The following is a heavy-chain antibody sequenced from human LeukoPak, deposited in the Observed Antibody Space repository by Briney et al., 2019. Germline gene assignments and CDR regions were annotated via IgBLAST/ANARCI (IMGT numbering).Heavy chain of an antibody. J-gene: IGHJ6*02. CDR3: ARDTSESGYDFNGMDV. D-gene: IGHD5-12*01. CDR1: GFTFSSYW. Sequence: GGSLRLSCAASGFTFSSYWMHWVRQAPGKGLVWVSRINSDGSSTSYADSVKGRFTISRDNAKNTLYLQMNSLRAEDTAVYYCARDTSESGYDFNGMDVWGQGTTVTVSS. V-gene: IGHV3-74*01. CDR2: INSDGSST.